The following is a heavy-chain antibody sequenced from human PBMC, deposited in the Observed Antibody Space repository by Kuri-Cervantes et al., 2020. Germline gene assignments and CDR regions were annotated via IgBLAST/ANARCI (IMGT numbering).Heavy chain of an antibody. J-gene: IGHJ4*02. CDR3: AKGRYCTNGVCYRVTFDY. CDR2: ISYDGSNK. Sequence: GESLKISCAASGFTFSSYGMHWVRQAPGKGLEWVAVISYDGSNKYYADSVKGRFTISRDNSKNTLYLQMNSLRAEDTAVYYCAKGRYCTNGVCYRVTFDYWGQGTLVTVSS. CDR1: GFTFSSYG. V-gene: IGHV3-30*18. D-gene: IGHD2-8*01.